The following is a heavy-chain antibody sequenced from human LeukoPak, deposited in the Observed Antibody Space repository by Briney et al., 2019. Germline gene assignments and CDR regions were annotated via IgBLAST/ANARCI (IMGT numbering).Heavy chain of an antibody. D-gene: IGHD5-12*01. J-gene: IGHJ4*02. V-gene: IGHV4-59*12. CDR1: GGSISSYY. CDR2: IYYSGST. Sequence: KSSETLSLTCTVSGGSISSYYWSWIRQPPGKGLEWIGYIYYSGSTNYNPSLKSRVTISVDTAKSQFSLRLTSMTAADTAVYYCARDVAGNTFDYWGQGTLVTVSS. CDR3: ARDVAGNTFDY.